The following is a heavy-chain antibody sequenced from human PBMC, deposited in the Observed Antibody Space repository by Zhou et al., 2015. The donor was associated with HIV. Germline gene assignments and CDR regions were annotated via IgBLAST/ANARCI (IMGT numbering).Heavy chain of an antibody. Sequence: QVQLVQSGAEVKKPGASVKVSCKASGYTFTSYDINWVRQATGQGLEWMGWMNPNSANTDYAQKFQGRVTMTRDLSITTTYMELTWLRSDDTAVYYCAREAGGWYHLDFWGQGTLVPVSS. CDR1: GYTFTSYD. CDR2: MNPNSANT. CDR3: AREAGGWYHLDF. V-gene: IGHV1-8*01. J-gene: IGHJ4*02. D-gene: IGHD6-19*01.